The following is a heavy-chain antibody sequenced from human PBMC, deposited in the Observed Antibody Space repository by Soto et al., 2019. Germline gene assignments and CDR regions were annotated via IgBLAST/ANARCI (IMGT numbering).Heavy chain of an antibody. CDR1: GFTLSDYA. J-gene: IGHJ5*02. V-gene: IGHV3-23*01. D-gene: IGHD1-26*01. CDR3: AQDARRGGIVGPWVA. CDR2: ISDSGITT. Sequence: LRLSCAGSGFTLSDYAMAWVRQAPGKGLEWVSGISDSGITTYYPDSVKGRFTISRDNSNSTLYLQMRSLRAADTAVYYCAQDARRGGIVGPWVAWGRVTL.